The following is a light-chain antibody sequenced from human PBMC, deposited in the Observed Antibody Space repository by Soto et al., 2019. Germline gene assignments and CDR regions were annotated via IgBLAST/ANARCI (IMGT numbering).Light chain of an antibody. V-gene: IGKV1-39*01. J-gene: IGKJ2*01. CDR1: QSINIY. CDR3: QQSYRSPYT. Sequence: IQMTQSPSSLSASVGDSVTVTCRASQSINIYLNWYQQKPVKAPTLLSYGASSLQSGVPSRFTGGGSRTDFTLTISSLQPEDFATCYCQQSYRSPYTFGQGTKLEIK. CDR2: GAS.